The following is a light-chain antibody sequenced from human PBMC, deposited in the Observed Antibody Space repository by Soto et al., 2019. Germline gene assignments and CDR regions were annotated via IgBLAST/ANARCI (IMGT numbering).Light chain of an antibody. J-gene: IGLJ1*01. Sequence: QSVLTQPASVSGSPGQSITISCTGTSSDVGHYNYVSWYQQHPGKGPKLLIYEVTNRPSGISNRFSGSKSGNTASLTISGLQAEDGADYYCSSYTSISTRVFGTGTKVTVL. V-gene: IGLV2-14*01. CDR1: SSDVGHYNY. CDR2: EVT. CDR3: SSYTSISTRV.